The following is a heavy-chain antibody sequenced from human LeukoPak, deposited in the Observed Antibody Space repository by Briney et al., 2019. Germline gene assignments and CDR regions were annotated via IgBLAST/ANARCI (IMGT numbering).Heavy chain of an antibody. Sequence: ASVKVSCKASGYTFTGYYMHWVRQAPGQGLEWMGWINPNSGGTNYAQKFQGRVTMTRDTSISTAYMELSRLRSDDTAVYYCARGSEPGIAAPFDPWGQGTLVTVSS. CDR2: INPNSGGT. CDR3: ARGSEPGIAAPFDP. V-gene: IGHV1-2*02. J-gene: IGHJ5*02. CDR1: GYTFTGYY. D-gene: IGHD6-13*01.